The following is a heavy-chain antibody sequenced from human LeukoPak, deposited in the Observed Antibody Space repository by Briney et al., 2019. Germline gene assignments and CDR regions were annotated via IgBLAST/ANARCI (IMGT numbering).Heavy chain of an antibody. D-gene: IGHD2-21*01. Sequence: SETLSLTCAVYGGSFSGYSGSGIRQPPGKGLEWIGYIYYSGSTNYNPSLKSRVTISVNTSKNQFSLKLSSVTAADTAVYYCARGRGDFDYWGQGTLVTVSS. V-gene: IGHV4-59*08. CDR2: IYYSGST. CDR1: GGSFSGYS. J-gene: IGHJ4*02. CDR3: ARGRGDFDY.